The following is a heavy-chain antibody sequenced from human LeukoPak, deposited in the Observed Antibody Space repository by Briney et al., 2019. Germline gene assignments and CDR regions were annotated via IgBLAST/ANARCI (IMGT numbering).Heavy chain of an antibody. J-gene: IGHJ4*02. CDR3: AKDADDYVSYFDY. Sequence: GGSLRLSCAPSGFTLNSCAMTWVRQAPGRGLEWVSGITASGATTYYADSVKGRFTISRDNSKNTLYLQMNSLRAEDTAIYYCAKDADDYVSYFDYWGQGTLVTVSS. CDR2: ITASGATT. V-gene: IGHV3-23*01. D-gene: IGHD3-16*01. CDR1: GFTLNSCA.